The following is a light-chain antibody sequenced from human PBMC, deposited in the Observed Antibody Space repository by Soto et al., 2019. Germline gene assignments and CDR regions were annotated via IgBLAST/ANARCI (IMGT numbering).Light chain of an antibody. V-gene: IGKV1-27*01. CDR2: AAS. CDR1: QGISNY. CDR3: QKYNSAPRT. J-gene: IGKJ1*01. Sequence: DIPMTQSPSSLSASVGDRVTITCRASQGISNYLAWYQQKPGKVPKLLIYAASTLQSGVPSRFSGSGSGTXXTXTXSSXXXXDVATYYCQKYNSAPRTFGQGTKVEIK.